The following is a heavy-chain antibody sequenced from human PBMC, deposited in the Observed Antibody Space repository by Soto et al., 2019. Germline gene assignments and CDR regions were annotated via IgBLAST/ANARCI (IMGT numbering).Heavy chain of an antibody. V-gene: IGHV4-39*01. Sequence: SETLSLTCTVSGGSISGSSYYWGWIRQPPGKGLEWIGSIYYSGSTYYNPSLKSRVTMSVDTSKNQFSLKLSSVTAADTAMYYCARGRNEGYIDYYYYGMDVWGQGTTVTVSS. CDR3: ARGRNEGYIDYYYYGMDV. CDR2: IYYSGST. J-gene: IGHJ6*02. D-gene: IGHD5-12*01. CDR1: GGSISGSSYY.